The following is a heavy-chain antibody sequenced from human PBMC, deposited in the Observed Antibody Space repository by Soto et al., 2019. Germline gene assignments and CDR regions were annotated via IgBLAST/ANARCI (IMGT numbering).Heavy chain of an antibody. CDR1: GFTFSSYG. CDR3: AKKAAPKTTAAGTDFDY. Sequence: GGSLRLSCAASGFTFSSYGMHWVRQAPGKGLEWVAVIWYDGSNKYYADSVKGRFTISRDNSKNTLFLQMNSLRAEDTAVYYCAKKAAPKTTAAGTDFDYWGQGTLVTVSS. V-gene: IGHV3-33*06. D-gene: IGHD6-13*01. CDR2: IWYDGSNK. J-gene: IGHJ4*02.